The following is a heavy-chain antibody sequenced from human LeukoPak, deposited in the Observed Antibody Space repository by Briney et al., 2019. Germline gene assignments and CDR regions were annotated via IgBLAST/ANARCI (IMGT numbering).Heavy chain of an antibody. CDR1: GFTSSSYS. CDR2: ISSSSSYI. Sequence: GGSLRLSCAASGFTSSSYSTNWVRQAPGKGLEWVSSISSSSSYIYYADSVKGRFTISRDNAKNSLYLQMNSLRAEDTAVYYCAREGSGLHFDYWGQGTLITVSS. D-gene: IGHD6-19*01. J-gene: IGHJ4*02. V-gene: IGHV3-21*01. CDR3: AREGSGLHFDY.